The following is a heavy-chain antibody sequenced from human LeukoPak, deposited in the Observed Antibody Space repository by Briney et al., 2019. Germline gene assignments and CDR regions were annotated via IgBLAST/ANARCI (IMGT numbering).Heavy chain of an antibody. V-gene: IGHV1-46*01. Sequence: ASVKVSCTASGYSFTSYYMHWVRLAPGQGLEWMGIINPSGGSTSYEQKFQGRVTMTRGTYTSTVYMELSSLRSEDTAVYYCARDLGGGSYGWGKFDLWGRGTMVAVSS. CDR2: INPSGGST. D-gene: IGHD3-10*01. CDR1: GYSFTSYY. CDR3: ARDLGGGSYGWGKFDL. J-gene: IGHJ2*01.